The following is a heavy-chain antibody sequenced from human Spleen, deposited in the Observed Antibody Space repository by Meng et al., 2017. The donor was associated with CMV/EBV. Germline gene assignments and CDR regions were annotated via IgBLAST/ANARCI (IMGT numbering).Heavy chain of an antibody. Sequence: GESLKISCIASGFTFRNHAMHWVRQAPGKGLEWVAVISYDGNDRYYADSVRGRFTISSDSSKNILYLQMNSLRTEDTAIYYCARGGHQPGGLDYWGQGTLVTVSS. CDR3: ARGGHQPGGLDY. V-gene: IGHV3-30*04. CDR2: ISYDGNDR. CDR1: GFTFRNHA. J-gene: IGHJ4*02. D-gene: IGHD2-2*01.